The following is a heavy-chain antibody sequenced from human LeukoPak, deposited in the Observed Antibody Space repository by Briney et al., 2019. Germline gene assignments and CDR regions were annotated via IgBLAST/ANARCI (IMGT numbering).Heavy chain of an antibody. D-gene: IGHD3-3*01. CDR1: GFTFANSA. J-gene: IGHJ6*02. V-gene: IGHV1-58*02. Sequence: GASVKVSCMVSGFTFANSAMQWVRQARGQRLEWIGWIVVGSGNTNYAQKFQERVTITRDMSTSTAYMELSSLRSEDTAVYYCAADNTIFGVARVYGMDVWGQGTTVTVSS. CDR3: AADNTIFGVARVYGMDV. CDR2: IVVGSGNT.